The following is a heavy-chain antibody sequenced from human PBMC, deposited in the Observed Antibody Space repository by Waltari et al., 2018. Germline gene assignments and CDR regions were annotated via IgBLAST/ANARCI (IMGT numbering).Heavy chain of an antibody. CDR3: ARVGVVPAVFGAWFDP. CDR1: GYTFTSSD. V-gene: IGHV1-8*02. D-gene: IGHD2-2*01. Sequence: QVQLVQSGAEVKKPGASVKVSCKASGYTFTSSDINWVRKATGQGLEWMGWMNPNSGNTGYAQKVQGRVTMTRNTSISTAYMELSSLRSEDTAVYYCARVGVVPAVFGAWFDPWGQGTLVTVSS. CDR2: MNPNSGNT. J-gene: IGHJ5*02.